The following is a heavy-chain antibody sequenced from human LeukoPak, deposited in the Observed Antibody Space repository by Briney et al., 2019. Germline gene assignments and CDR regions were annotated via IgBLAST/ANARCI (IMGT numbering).Heavy chain of an antibody. J-gene: IGHJ4*02. CDR2: ISPYNGKS. CDR3: AKGAATDRLIPPID. D-gene: IGHD6-25*01. V-gene: IGHV1-18*01. CDR1: GYTFTMYG. Sequence: ASVKVSCKASGYTFTMYGITWVRQAPGQGLEWVGWISPYNGKSNYAQKLQDRVTMTTDISTSTAYLELRSLKSDDTAVYYCAKGAATDRLIPPIDWGRGTLVIVSS.